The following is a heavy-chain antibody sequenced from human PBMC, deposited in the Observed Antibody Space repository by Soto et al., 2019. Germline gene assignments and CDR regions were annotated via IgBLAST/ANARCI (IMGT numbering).Heavy chain of an antibody. CDR3: ARGRDYDSSGYYYI. D-gene: IGHD3-22*01. CDR1: GGSISSSSYY. J-gene: IGHJ4*02. Sequence: PSETLSLTCTVSGGSISSSSYYWGWTRQPPGKGLEWIGSIYYSGSTYYNPSLKSRVTISVDTSKNQFSLKLSSVTAADTAVYYCARGRDYDSSGYYYIWGQGTLVTVSS. V-gene: IGHV4-39*07. CDR2: IYYSGST.